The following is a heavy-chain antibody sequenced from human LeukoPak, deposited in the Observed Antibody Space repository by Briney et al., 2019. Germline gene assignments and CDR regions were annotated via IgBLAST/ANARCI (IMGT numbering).Heavy chain of an antibody. Sequence: ASVKVSCKASGYSFNSNGMNWVRQAPGQGLEWMGWINANTGNPTYAQAFTGRFVFSLDTSVSTAYLEISSLQAEDTAVYYCARALGIAEPDGYFMDVWGKGTTVTVSS. V-gene: IGHV7-4-1*02. CDR1: GYSFNSNG. J-gene: IGHJ6*03. CDR3: ARALGIAEPDGYFMDV. D-gene: IGHD6-13*01. CDR2: INANTGNP.